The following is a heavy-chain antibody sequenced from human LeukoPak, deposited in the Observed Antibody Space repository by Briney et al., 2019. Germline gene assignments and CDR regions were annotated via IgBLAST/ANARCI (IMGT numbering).Heavy chain of an antibody. CDR2: MNPNSGNT. J-gene: IGHJ6*03. V-gene: IGHV1-8*01. CDR3: PRGRRRTMVRGASKGYYYYMDV. CDR1: GYTFTSYD. Sequence: ASVKVSCKASGYTFTSYDINWVRQATGQGLEWMGWMNPNSGNTGYAQKFQGRVTMTRNTSISTAYMELSSLRSEDTAVYYCPRGRRRTMVRGASKGYYYYMDVWGKGTTVTVSS. D-gene: IGHD3-10*01.